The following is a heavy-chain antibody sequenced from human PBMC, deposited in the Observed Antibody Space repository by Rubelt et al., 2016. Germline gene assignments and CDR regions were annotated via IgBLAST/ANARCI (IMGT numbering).Heavy chain of an antibody. Sequence: QVQLQQWGAGLLKPSETLSLTCGVYGGSFSGYYWSWIRQPPGKGLEWIGEINHSGSTNYNPSLKCRLTISVDTSKKQFSLKLNSVTAADTAVYYCALRTGEMSEDFDLWGRGTLVTVSS. V-gene: IGHV4-34*01. CDR3: ALRTGEMSEDFDL. D-gene: IGHD7-27*01. CDR1: GGSFSGYY. J-gene: IGHJ2*01. CDR2: INHSGST.